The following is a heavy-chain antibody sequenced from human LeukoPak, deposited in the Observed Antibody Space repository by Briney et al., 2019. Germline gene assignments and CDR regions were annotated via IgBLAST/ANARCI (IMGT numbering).Heavy chain of an antibody. CDR3: ARRPGN. Sequence: GGSLRLSCAASGFTFSSYTMHWVRQAPGKGLEWVAVISYDLSNKYYADSVKGRFTISRDSSKNTLFLQMNDLTVEDTARYYCARRPGNWGQGILVTVSS. CDR2: ISYDLSNK. J-gene: IGHJ4*02. D-gene: IGHD1-14*01. CDR1: GFTFSSYT. V-gene: IGHV3-30*14.